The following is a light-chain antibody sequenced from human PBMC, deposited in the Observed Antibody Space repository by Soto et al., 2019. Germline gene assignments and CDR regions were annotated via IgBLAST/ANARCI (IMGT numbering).Light chain of an antibody. Sequence: EIVLTQSPDTLSLSPGERATLSCRASQSVRDSYLACYQQKPGQAPRLLIYDISSRATGIPDRFSGSGSGTDFALTINSLEPEDFAVYFCQQYGSSPGTFGQRTKVEIK. CDR3: QQYGSSPGT. CDR2: DIS. J-gene: IGKJ1*01. V-gene: IGKV3-20*01. CDR1: QSVRDSY.